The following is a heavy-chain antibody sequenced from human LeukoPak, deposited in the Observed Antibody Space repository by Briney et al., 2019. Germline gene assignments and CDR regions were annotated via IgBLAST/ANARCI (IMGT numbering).Heavy chain of an antibody. CDR3: ATYRVVVVPYYFDY. D-gene: IGHD3-22*01. V-gene: IGHV4-38-2*02. Sequence: SETLSLTCTVSGISITSGYYWGWIRQPPGKGLEWIGSINHSGSRYYDPSLKSRVTISVDKSKNQFSLKLSSVTAADTAVYYCATYRVVVVPYYFDYWGQGTLVTVSS. CDR1: GISITSGYY. J-gene: IGHJ4*02. CDR2: INHSGSR.